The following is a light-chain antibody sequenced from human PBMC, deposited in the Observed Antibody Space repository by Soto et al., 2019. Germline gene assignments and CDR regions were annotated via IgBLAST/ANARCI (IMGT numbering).Light chain of an antibody. CDR3: HQYNIWPPLI. CDR1: QRVRSN. V-gene: IGKV3-15*01. J-gene: IGKJ4*01. Sequence: EIVMTQSPATLSVSPGESATLSCRASQRVRSNLAWYQHKRGQPPRLHIYGESTRATCVPARFSGSGSGSEFTLSISRLQSEDFADYYCHQYNIWPPLIFGGGNKVEIK. CDR2: GES.